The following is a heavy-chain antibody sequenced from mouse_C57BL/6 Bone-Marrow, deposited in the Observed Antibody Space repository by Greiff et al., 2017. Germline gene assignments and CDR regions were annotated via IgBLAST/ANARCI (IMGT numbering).Heavy chain of an antibody. Sequence: VQVVESGPELVKPGASVKISCKASGYSFTSYYIHWVKQRPGQGLEWIGWIYPGSGNTKYNEKFKGKATLTADTSSSTAYMQLSSLTSEDSAVYYCAREWTFDYWGQGTTLTVSS. CDR3: AREWTFDY. V-gene: IGHV1-66*01. J-gene: IGHJ2*01. CDR2: IYPGSGNT. CDR1: GYSFTSYY.